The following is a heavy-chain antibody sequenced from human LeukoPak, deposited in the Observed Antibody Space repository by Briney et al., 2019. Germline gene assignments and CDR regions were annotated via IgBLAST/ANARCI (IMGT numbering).Heavy chain of an antibody. D-gene: IGHD3-9*01. J-gene: IGHJ6*02. CDR3: ARDKNYDILTGTYYYYGMDV. Sequence: GASVKVSCKASGYTFTSYGISWVRQAPGQGLEWMGWISAYNGNTNYAQKLQGRVTKTTDTSTSTAYMELRSLRSDDTAVYYCARDKNYDILTGTYYYYGMDVWGQGTTVTVSS. V-gene: IGHV1-18*01. CDR2: ISAYNGNT. CDR1: GYTFTSYG.